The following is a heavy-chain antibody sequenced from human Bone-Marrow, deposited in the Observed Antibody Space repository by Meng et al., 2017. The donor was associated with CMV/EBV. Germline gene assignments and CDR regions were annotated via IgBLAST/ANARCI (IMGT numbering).Heavy chain of an antibody. V-gene: IGHV5-51*01. D-gene: IGHD3-3*01. CDR2: IYPGDSDT. CDR1: GLNNANSFNNQW. Sequence: GESLKISCKSSGLNNANSFNNQWIGWVRRRPGKGLEWMGLIYPGDSDTRYSPSFQGHITISADKSVNTAYLHWNKLKASDTGMYYCARLRFDTPLINGSANNWFDPWGQGTLVTVSS. CDR3: ARLRFDTPLINGSANNWFDP. J-gene: IGHJ5*02.